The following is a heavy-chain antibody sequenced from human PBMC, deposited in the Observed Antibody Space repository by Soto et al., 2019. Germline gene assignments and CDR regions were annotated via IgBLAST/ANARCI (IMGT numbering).Heavy chain of an antibody. Sequence: PSETLSLTCAVYGGSFSGYYWSWIRQPPGKGLEWIGEINHSGSTNYNPSLKSRVTISVDTSKNQFSLKLSSVTAADTAVYYCARGLRAPSLWFGEFGNWFDPWGQGTLVTVSS. D-gene: IGHD3-10*01. CDR3: ARGLRAPSLWFGEFGNWFDP. V-gene: IGHV4-34*01. J-gene: IGHJ5*02. CDR1: GGSFSGYY. CDR2: INHSGST.